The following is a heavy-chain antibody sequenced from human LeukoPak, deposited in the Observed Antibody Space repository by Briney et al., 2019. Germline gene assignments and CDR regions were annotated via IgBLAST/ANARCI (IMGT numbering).Heavy chain of an antibody. CDR3: SLLAVASPQDY. CDR2: ISSSGSVT. V-gene: IGHV3-48*03. Sequence: PGGSLRLSCAASGFTFSVYEMHWVRQAPGKGLEWVSDISSSGSVTYYADSVRGRFTTSRDNANNFLYLQMHSLRAEGTAIYYCSLLAVASPQDYWGQGTWVTVSS. D-gene: IGHD6-19*01. J-gene: IGHJ4*02. CDR1: GFTFSVYE.